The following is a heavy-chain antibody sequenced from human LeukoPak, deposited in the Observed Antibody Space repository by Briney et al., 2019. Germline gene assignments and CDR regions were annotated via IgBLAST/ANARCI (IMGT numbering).Heavy chain of an antibody. Sequence: GGSLRLSCAASGFTFSSYSMNWVRQAPGKGLEWVSSISSSSSYIYYADSVKGRFTISRDNAKNSLYLQMNSLRAEDTAVYYCARDGVGATWPAKNGIDYWGQGTLVTVSS. J-gene: IGHJ4*02. D-gene: IGHD1-26*01. CDR3: ARDGVGATWPAKNGIDY. V-gene: IGHV3-21*01. CDR1: GFTFSSYS. CDR2: ISSSSSYI.